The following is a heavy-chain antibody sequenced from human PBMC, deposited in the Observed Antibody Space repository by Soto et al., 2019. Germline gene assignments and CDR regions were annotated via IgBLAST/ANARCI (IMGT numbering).Heavy chain of an antibody. CDR1: GFTFISYG. J-gene: IGHJ3*02. CDR2: ISYDGSNK. CDR3: AKDRRIQLYPTVDVI. Sequence: PWGSLRLSCAASGFTFISYGIRFFRQSPVKWLEWVAVISYDGSNKYYADSVKGRFTISRDNSKNTLYLQMNSLRAEDTAVYYCAKDRRIQLYPTVDVIWGQGTMVTVSS. V-gene: IGHV3-30*18. D-gene: IGHD5-18*01.